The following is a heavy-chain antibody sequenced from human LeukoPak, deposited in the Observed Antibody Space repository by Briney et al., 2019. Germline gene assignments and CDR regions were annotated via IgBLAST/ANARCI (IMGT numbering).Heavy chain of an antibody. CDR2: ISSSSSYI. CDR3: AREKAYYYDSSGFNWFDP. D-gene: IGHD3-22*01. CDR1: GFTFSSYS. V-gene: IGHV3-21*01. Sequence: GGSLRLSCAASGFTFSSYSMNWVRQAPGKGLEWVSSISSSSSYIYYADSVKGRFTIPRDNAKNSLYLQMNSLRAEDTAVYYCAREKAYYYDSSGFNWFDPWGQGTLVTVSS. J-gene: IGHJ5*02.